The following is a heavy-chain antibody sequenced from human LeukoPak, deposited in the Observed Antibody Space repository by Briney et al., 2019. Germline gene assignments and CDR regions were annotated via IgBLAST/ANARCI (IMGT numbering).Heavy chain of an antibody. D-gene: IGHD2-2*01. V-gene: IGHV5-51*01. CDR3: ARGSTSYWFDP. CDR2: IYPGDSDT. Sequence: GQSLKISCTGPGYSFTSYWIGWVRQMPGKGLEWMGIIYPGDSDTRYSPSFQGQVTISADKSISTDYLQWSSLKASDTAMYYCARGSTSYWFDPWGQGTLVTVSS. J-gene: IGHJ5*02. CDR1: GYSFTSYW.